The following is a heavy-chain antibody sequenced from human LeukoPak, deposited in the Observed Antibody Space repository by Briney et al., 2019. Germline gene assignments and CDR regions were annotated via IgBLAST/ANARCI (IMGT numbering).Heavy chain of an antibody. Sequence: GSSVKVSCKASGGTFSSYANSWVRQAPGQGLEWMGGIIPIFGTANYAQKFQGRVTITADESTSTAYMELSSLRSEDTAVYYCARGLRYSSGFDYWGQGTLVTVSS. V-gene: IGHV1-69*01. J-gene: IGHJ4*02. CDR2: IIPIFGTA. CDR3: ARGLRYSSGFDY. CDR1: GGTFSSYA. D-gene: IGHD6-19*01.